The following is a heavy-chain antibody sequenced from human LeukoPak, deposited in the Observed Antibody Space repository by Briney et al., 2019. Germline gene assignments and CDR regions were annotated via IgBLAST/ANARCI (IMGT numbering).Heavy chain of an antibody. CDR1: GGSISSGDYY. J-gene: IGHJ4*02. CDR3: ARDTAMDPNFDY. CDR2: IYYSGST. Sequence: PSETLSLTCTVSGGSISSGDYYWSWIRQPPGKGLEWIGYIYYSGSTYYNPSLKSRVTISVDTSKNQFSLKLSSVTAADTAVYYCARDTAMDPNFDYWGQGTLVTVSS. D-gene: IGHD5-18*01. V-gene: IGHV4-30-4*08.